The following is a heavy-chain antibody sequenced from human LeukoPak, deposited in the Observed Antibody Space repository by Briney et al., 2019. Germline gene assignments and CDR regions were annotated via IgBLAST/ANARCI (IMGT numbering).Heavy chain of an antibody. J-gene: IGHJ4*02. Sequence: PSETLSLTCAVSGGSVNNSGWWTWVRQPPGKGLEWIGEMSHTANTNHNPSLKSRVTIAVDKSKNQFSLKLNSVTAADMAVYYCARGTYIWGSYRHFDFWGQGMLVTVSS. CDR3: ARGTYIWGSYRHFDF. CDR1: GGSVNNSGW. V-gene: IGHV4-4*02. CDR2: MSHTANT. D-gene: IGHD3-16*02.